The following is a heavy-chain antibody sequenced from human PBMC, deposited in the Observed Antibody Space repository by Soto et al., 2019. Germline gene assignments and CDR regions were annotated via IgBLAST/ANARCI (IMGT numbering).Heavy chain of an antibody. CDR3: ARGERKDAFDV. CDR1: GGSISSGAYY. D-gene: IGHD1-1*01. Sequence: QVQLQESGPGLVKPSQTLSLTCTVSGGSISSGAYYWTWIRQHPGKGLEWIGYIFYSGSTYYNPSLESRVTISVDTSKNQFSLKMYSATAADTAVYYRARGERKDAFDVWGQGTMVTVS. V-gene: IGHV4-31*03. CDR2: IFYSGST. J-gene: IGHJ3*01.